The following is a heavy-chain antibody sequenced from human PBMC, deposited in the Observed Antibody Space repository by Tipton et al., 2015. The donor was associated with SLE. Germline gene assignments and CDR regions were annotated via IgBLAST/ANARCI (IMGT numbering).Heavy chain of an antibody. CDR2: IYSTGST. J-gene: IGHJ4*02. CDR1: GVYINSGGFYY. CDR3: AREGVEIVAN. V-gene: IGHV4-61*09. D-gene: IGHD5-24*01. Sequence: LSLTCNVSGVYINSGGFYYWSWIRQPAGKGLEWIGHIYSTGSTDYNPSLKSRVSISVDTSKSQFSLKLSSVTAADTAVYYCAREGVEIVANWGKGTLVSVSS.